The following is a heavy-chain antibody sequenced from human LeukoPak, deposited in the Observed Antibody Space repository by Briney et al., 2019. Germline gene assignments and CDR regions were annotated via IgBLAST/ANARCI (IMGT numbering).Heavy chain of an antibody. D-gene: IGHD3-22*01. V-gene: IGHV3-48*03. CDR1: GFTFSSYE. CDR3: ARDFVKISSGYYYYYHGMDV. Sequence: GGSLRLSCAASGFTFSSYEMNWVRQAPGKGLEWVSYISSSGSTIYHADSVKGRFTISRDNAKNSLCLQMNSLRAEDTAVYYCARDFVKISSGYYYYYHGMDVWGQGTPVTVSS. J-gene: IGHJ6*02. CDR2: ISSSGSTI.